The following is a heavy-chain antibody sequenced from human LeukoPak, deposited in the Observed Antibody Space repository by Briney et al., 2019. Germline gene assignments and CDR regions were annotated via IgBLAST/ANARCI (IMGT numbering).Heavy chain of an antibody. D-gene: IGHD2-21*02. CDR3: ARLPYCGGACYPNWFAP. J-gene: IGHJ5*02. Sequence: GESLKISCKGSGYSFPSYWIGWVRQMPGKGLECMGVIYLGDSDTRYRPSFQGQVTISADKSISPAYLQWSSLKASDTAMYYCARLPYCGGACYPNWFAPWGQGTLVTVSS. CDR2: IYLGDSDT. V-gene: IGHV5-51*01. CDR1: GYSFPSYW.